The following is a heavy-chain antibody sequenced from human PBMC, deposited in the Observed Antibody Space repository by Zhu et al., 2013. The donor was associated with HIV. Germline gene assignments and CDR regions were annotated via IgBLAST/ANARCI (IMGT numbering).Heavy chain of an antibody. Sequence: QVQLVQSGAEVKKPGASVKISCKASGYTFASFWMHWVRQAPGQGLEWMGIINPGGGYTSYAQRFQGRVTMTRDTSTRTVYMELSSLRSEDTAVYYCARDRSTGAHYYYMDVWGNGTTVTVSS. CDR2: INPGGGYT. CDR3: ARDRSTGAHYYYMDV. CDR1: GYTFASFW. V-gene: IGHV1-46*01. D-gene: IGHD2-2*01. J-gene: IGHJ6*03.